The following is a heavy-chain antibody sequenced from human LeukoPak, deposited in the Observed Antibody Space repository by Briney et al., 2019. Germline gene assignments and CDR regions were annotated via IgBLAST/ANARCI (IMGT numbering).Heavy chain of an antibody. D-gene: IGHD1-26*01. CDR3: ARDPSGSFFNWFDP. CDR1: GGSISTCY. CDR2: IYYSGGT. Sequence: SETLSLTCTVSGGSISTCYWSWIRQPPGKGLEWIGYIYYSGGTNYSPSLKSRVTISVATSKNQFSLKLRSVTAADTAVYYCARDPSGSFFNWFDPWGQGTLVTVSS. V-gene: IGHV4-59*01. J-gene: IGHJ5*02.